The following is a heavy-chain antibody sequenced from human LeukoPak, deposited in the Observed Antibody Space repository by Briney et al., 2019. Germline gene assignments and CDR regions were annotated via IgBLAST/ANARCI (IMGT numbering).Heavy chain of an antibody. Sequence: GGSLRLSCAASGFTFSNYWMSWVRQAPGKGLEWVANIKQDGSEKYYVDSVKGRFTISRDNAKNSLYLQMNSLRAEDTAVYYCARCDYGGNSGGEFDYWGQGTLVTVSS. J-gene: IGHJ4*02. V-gene: IGHV3-7*01. CDR3: ARCDYGGNSGGEFDY. D-gene: IGHD4-23*01. CDR2: IKQDGSEK. CDR1: GFTFSNYW.